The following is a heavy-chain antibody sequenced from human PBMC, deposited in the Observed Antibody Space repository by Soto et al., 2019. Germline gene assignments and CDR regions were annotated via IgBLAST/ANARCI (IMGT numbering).Heavy chain of an antibody. CDR2: MYTSGVT. Sequence: LSLTCTVSGDSVSGYYWYWIRQPAGKGLEWIGRMYTSGVTNYSPSLKSRVTMSVDTSKNQFSLKLTSVTAADTAVYYCARDDRGVSAAMLYWGQGTLVTVSS. J-gene: IGHJ4*02. D-gene: IGHD2-2*01. CDR3: ARDDRGVSAAMLY. V-gene: IGHV4-4*07. CDR1: GDSVSGYY.